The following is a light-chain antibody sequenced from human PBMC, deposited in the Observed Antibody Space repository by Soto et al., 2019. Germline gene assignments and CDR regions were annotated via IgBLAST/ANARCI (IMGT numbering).Light chain of an antibody. V-gene: IGKV3-20*01. J-gene: IGKJ2*03. CDR2: ATS. CDR1: QSVSSNY. CDR3: QQYGSSPRYS. Sequence: EIVLTQSPGTLSLSLGERATLSCRASQSVSSNYLAWYQQKPGQAPRLHIYATSSRATGIPDRFSGSGSGTDFTLTISRLEPEDFAVYYCQQYGSSPRYSFGQGTKLEIK.